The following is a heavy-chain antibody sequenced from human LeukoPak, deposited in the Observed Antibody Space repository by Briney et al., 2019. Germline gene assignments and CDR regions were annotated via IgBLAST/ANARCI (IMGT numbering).Heavy chain of an antibody. J-gene: IGHJ4*02. D-gene: IGHD6-19*01. CDR1: GGSISSYY. Sequence: SETLSLTCTVPGGSISSYYWSWVRQPPGKGLEWIGYIYYSGSTNYNPSLKSRVTISVDTSKNQFSLKLSSVTAADTAVYYCARIPNSSGWYEVSWYFDYWGQGTLVTVSS. V-gene: IGHV4-59*01. CDR3: ARIPNSSGWYEVSWYFDY. CDR2: IYYSGST.